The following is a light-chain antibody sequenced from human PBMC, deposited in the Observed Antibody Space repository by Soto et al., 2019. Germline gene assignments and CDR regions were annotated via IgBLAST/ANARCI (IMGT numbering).Light chain of an antibody. V-gene: IGKV1-27*01. Sequence: DVQMTQSPSSLSASVGDRVTITCRASQGISNFLAWYQQKPGKVPKLLIYTASTLQSGVPSRFSGSGSGTDFTLTISSLQPEDVATYYCQKYNSVPRTFGQGTKVEIK. CDR3: QKYNSVPRT. J-gene: IGKJ1*01. CDR2: TAS. CDR1: QGISNF.